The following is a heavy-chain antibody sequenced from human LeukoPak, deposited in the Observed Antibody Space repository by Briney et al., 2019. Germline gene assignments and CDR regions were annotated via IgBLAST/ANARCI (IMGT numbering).Heavy chain of an antibody. D-gene: IGHD5-12*01. CDR2: IYSGGST. J-gene: IGHJ4*02. CDR1: GFTVSSNY. V-gene: IGHV3-53*01. CDR3: ARTYSGYDFYDY. Sequence: PGGSQRLSCAASGFTVSSNYMSWVRQAPGKGLEWVSVIYSGGSTYYADSVKGRFTISRDNSKNTLYLQMNSLRAEDTAVYYCARTYSGYDFYDYWGQGTLVTVSS.